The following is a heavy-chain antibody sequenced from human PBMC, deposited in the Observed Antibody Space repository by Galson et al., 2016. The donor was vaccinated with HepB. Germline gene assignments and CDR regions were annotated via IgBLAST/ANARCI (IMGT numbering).Heavy chain of an antibody. Sequence: RQAPGKGLEWVARIRNKANSYTTLYAASVKGRFTISRDDSKNSLYLQMSSLKTEDTAVYFCSRGYSSSSPSFDYWGQGTLITVSS. J-gene: IGHJ4*02. D-gene: IGHD6-6*01. V-gene: IGHV3-72*01. CDR3: SRGYSSSSPSFDY. CDR2: IRNKANSYTT.